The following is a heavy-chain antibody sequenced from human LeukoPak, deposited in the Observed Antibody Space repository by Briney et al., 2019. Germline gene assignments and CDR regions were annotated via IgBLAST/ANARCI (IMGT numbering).Heavy chain of an antibody. CDR2: IIPIFGTA. J-gene: IGHJ5*02. Sequence: ASVKVSCKASGGTFSSYAISWVRQAPGQGLEWMGRIIPIFGTANYAQKFQGRVTITTDESTSTAYMGLSSLRSEDTAVYYCARSIVVVVAATSWFDPWGQGTLVTVSS. CDR1: GGTFSSYA. D-gene: IGHD2-15*01. V-gene: IGHV1-69*05. CDR3: ARSIVVVVAATSWFDP.